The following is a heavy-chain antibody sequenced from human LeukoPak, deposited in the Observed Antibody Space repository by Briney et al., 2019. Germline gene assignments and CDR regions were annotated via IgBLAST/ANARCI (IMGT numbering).Heavy chain of an antibody. CDR1: GYNFNSYG. CDR3: DLAREYSYGYNAFDI. J-gene: IGHJ3*02. CDR2: ITAGNGNT. V-gene: IGHV1-18*01. Sequence: ASVKVSCKASGYNFNSYGIGWVRQAPRQGLEWMGWITAGNGNTNYAQKVQGRVTMTTDTSTSTTSMELRSLTSTYNDTAFYWRDLAREYSYGYNAFDIWGQGTMVTVSS. D-gene: IGHD5-18*01.